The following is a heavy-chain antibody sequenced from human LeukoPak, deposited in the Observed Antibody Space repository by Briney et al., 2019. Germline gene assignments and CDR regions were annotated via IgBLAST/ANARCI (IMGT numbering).Heavy chain of an antibody. CDR3: ARVSPYDSSGYYPGVGFDP. D-gene: IGHD3-22*01. Sequence: GGSLRLSCPASGFTFSSYSMNWVRQAPGKGLEWVSSISSSSSYIYYADSVKGRFTISRDNAKNSLYLQMNSLRAEDTAVYYCARVSPYDSSGYYPGVGFDPWGQGTLVTVSS. CDR1: GFTFSSYS. CDR2: ISSSSSYI. J-gene: IGHJ5*02. V-gene: IGHV3-21*01.